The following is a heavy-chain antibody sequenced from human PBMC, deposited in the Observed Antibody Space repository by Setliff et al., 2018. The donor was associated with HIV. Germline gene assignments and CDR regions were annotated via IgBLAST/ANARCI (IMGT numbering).Heavy chain of an antibody. J-gene: IGHJ4*02. CDR2: IIPILGIA. V-gene: IGHV1-69*10. Sequence: SVKVSCKASGGTFSSYAISWVRQAPGQGLEWMGGIIPILGIANSVHKFQGRLTITADKFTSTVYMDLSGLRSEDTAVYYCAKEQEERYYTSGPLNYWGQGTLVT. CDR3: AKEQEERYYTSGPLNY. CDR1: GGTFSSYA. D-gene: IGHD3-10*01.